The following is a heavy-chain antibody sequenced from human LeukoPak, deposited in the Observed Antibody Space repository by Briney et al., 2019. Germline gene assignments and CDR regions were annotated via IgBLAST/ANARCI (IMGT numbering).Heavy chain of an antibody. J-gene: IGHJ5*02. CDR1: GGSISSYY. CDR2: IYHSGST. Sequence: SETLSLTCTVSGGSISSYYWSWIRQPPGKGLEWIGYIYHSGSTNYNPSLKSRVTISVDTSKNQFSLKLSSVTAADTAVYYCAKALGGDYDILTGYYQTNWFDPWGQGTLVTVSS. D-gene: IGHD3-9*01. V-gene: IGHV4-59*01. CDR3: AKALGGDYDILTGYYQTNWFDP.